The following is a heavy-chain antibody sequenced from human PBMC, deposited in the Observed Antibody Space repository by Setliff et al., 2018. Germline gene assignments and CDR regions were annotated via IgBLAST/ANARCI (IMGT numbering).Heavy chain of an antibody. CDR1: GYSFISYY. J-gene: IGHJ4*02. Sequence: SVKVSCKTSGYSFISYYMYWVRQAPGQGLEWMGAIIPIFGTPNYAQKFQDRVTITAGVSTSTVFMEMSSLRSDDTAVYYCARDGAYCSGGSCYSFDYWGPGTPVTVSS. CDR3: ARDGAYCSGGSCYSFDY. CDR2: IIPIFGTP. V-gene: IGHV1-69*13. D-gene: IGHD2-15*01.